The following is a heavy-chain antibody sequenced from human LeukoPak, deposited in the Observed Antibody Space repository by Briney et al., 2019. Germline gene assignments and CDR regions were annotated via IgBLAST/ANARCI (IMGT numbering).Heavy chain of an antibody. J-gene: IGHJ4*02. CDR3: ARAPLLAVAGTRGFDY. D-gene: IGHD6-13*01. V-gene: IGHV1-69*13. CDR2: IIPIFSTA. CDR1: GGTFSSYA. Sequence: SVKVSCKASGGTFSSYAITWVRQAPGQGLEWMGGIIPIFSTANYAQKFQGRVTITADESTSTAYMELSSVRSEDTAVYYCARAPLLAVAGTRGFDYWGQGTLVTVSS.